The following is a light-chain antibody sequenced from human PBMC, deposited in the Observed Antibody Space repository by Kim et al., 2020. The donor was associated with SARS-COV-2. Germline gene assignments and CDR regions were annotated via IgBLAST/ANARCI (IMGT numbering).Light chain of an antibody. CDR3: QTWGTGIVV. CDR1: SGHSSYA. J-gene: IGLJ2*01. V-gene: IGLV4-69*01. CDR2: LNSDGSH. Sequence: SVKLTRTLSSGHSSYAMAWHQQQPEKGPRYLMKLNSDGSHSKGDGIPDRFSGSSSGAARYLTISSLQSEDEADYYCQTWGTGIVVFGGGTQLTVL.